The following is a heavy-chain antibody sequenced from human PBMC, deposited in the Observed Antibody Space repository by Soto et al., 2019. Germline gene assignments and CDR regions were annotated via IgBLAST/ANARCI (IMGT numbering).Heavy chain of an antibody. CDR1: GFTFSSYS. J-gene: IGHJ6*02. V-gene: IGHV3-21*01. CDR3: ARGGARFETYGLDV. CDR2: ISSSSSYI. D-gene: IGHD1-26*01. Sequence: GGSLRLSCAASGFTFSSYSMNWVRQAPGKGLEWVSSISSSSSYIYYADSVKGRFTIARDNAKNSLYLQMNSRRAEDTAVYYCARGGARFETYGLDVWGQGTTVTVSS.